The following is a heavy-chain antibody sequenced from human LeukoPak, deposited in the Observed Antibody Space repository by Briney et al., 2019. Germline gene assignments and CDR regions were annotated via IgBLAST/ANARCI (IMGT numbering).Heavy chain of an antibody. Sequence: SETLSLTCTVSGGSISSSSYYWGWIRQPPGKGLEWIGSIYYSGSTYYNPSLKSRVTISVDTSKNQFSLKLSSVTAADTAVYYCASRIAVAGRYYFDYWGQGTLVTVSS. CDR1: GGSISSSSYY. V-gene: IGHV4-39*07. CDR2: IYYSGST. CDR3: ASRIAVAGRYYFDY. J-gene: IGHJ4*02. D-gene: IGHD6-19*01.